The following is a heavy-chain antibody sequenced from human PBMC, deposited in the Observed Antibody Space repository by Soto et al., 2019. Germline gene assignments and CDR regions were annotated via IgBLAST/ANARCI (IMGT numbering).Heavy chain of an antibody. V-gene: IGHV4-39*01. J-gene: IGHJ4*02. Sequence: SETLSLTCTVSGGSISSSSYYWGWIRQPPGKGLEWIGSIYYSGSTYYNPSLKSRVTISVDTSKNQFSLKLSSVTAADTAVYYCARLSGDSSGYYLLPRRAWEYYFDYWGQGTLVTVSS. CDR2: IYYSGST. CDR1: GGSISSSSYY. CDR3: ARLSGDSSGYYLLPRRAWEYYFDY. D-gene: IGHD3-22*01.